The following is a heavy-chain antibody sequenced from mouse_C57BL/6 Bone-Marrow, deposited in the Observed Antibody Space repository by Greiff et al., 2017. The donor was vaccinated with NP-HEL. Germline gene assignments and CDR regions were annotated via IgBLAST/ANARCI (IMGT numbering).Heavy chain of an antibody. J-gene: IGHJ4*01. CDR1: GFTLTSYG. Sequence: QVQLKESGPGLVQPSQSLSITCTASGFTLTSYGVHWVRQSPGQGLEWLGVIWSGGSTAYNAAFMSRLSTTKDNSNCKVVYIMNSLQADDTAVYYCAKHDYGYAMDYWGQGTSVTVSS. V-gene: IGHV2-5*01. CDR3: AKHDYGYAMDY. CDR2: IWSGGST. D-gene: IGHD2-4*01.